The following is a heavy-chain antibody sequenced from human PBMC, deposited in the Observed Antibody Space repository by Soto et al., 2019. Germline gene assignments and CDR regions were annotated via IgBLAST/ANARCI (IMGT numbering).Heavy chain of an antibody. CDR2: IYWDDDK. D-gene: IGHD3-9*01. CDR1: GFSLSSRKMG. J-gene: IGHJ4*02. V-gene: IGHV2-5*02. CDR3: AHTGYYDLLTFDY. Sequence: SGPTLVNPTQTLTLTCNFSGFSLSSRKMGVGWIRQPPGKALEWLALIYWDDDKRYRPSLNNRLTITKDTSKNQVLLTMTNLDPADTATYYCAHTGYYDLLTFDYWGQGTLVTVYS.